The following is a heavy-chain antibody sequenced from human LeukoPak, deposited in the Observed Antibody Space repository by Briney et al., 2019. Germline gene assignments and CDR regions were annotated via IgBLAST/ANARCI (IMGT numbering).Heavy chain of an antibody. CDR2: ISGGGGST. V-gene: IGHV3-23*01. CDR3: AKGPNLAAGAAFDI. CDR1: GFTFSSYS. Sequence: GGSLRLSCAASGFTFSSYSMNWVRQAPGKGLEWVSAISGGGGSTYYADSVKGRFTISRDNSKNTLYLQMNSLRAEDTAVYYCAKGPNLAAGAAFDIWGQGTMVTVSS. D-gene: IGHD6-13*01. J-gene: IGHJ3*02.